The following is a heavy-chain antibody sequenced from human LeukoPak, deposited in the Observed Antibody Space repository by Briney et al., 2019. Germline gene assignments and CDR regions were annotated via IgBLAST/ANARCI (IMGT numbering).Heavy chain of an antibody. CDR2: IYSAKTT. D-gene: IGHD3-22*01. J-gene: IGHJ1*01. CDR3: AREVFKSSPQYDSQ. CDR1: GASISRSY. Sequence: SETLSLTCTVSGASISRSYWSWIRQFPGKELQWIGYIYSAKTTIYNPSLNSRATISADTSNNRVSLHLTSVTAADTAVYFCAREVFKSSPQYDSQWGQVALVTVTS. V-gene: IGHV4-4*08.